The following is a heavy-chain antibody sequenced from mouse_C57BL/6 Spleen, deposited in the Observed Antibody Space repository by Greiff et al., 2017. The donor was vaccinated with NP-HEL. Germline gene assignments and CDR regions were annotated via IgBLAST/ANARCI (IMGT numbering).Heavy chain of an antibody. D-gene: IGHD2-4*01. CDR2: ISSGGDYI. Sequence: EVMLVESGEGLVKPGGSLKLSCAASGFTFSSYAMSWVRQTPEKRLEWVAYISSGGDYIYYADTVKGRFPISRDNARNTLYLQMSSLKSEDTAMYYCTSLYDYDAWFAYWGQGTLVTVSA. J-gene: IGHJ3*01. CDR1: GFTFSSYA. CDR3: TSLYDYDAWFAY. V-gene: IGHV5-9-1*02.